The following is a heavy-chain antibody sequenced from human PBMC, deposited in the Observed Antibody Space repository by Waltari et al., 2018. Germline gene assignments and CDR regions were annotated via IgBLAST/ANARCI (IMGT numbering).Heavy chain of an antibody. D-gene: IGHD3-3*01. J-gene: IGHJ4*02. Sequence: EVQLVESGGGLVQPGGSLRLSCAVSGFSVSNNYMTWVRQTPGKGLEWVSVIYSGCGTFHAASVKGRFAISRHDSRNTLNLQMDSLRVEDTAIYFCARADFWGGFYFDYWGLGTLVTVSS. V-gene: IGHV3-53*04. CDR1: GFSVSNNY. CDR3: ARADFWGGFYFDY. CDR2: IYSGCGT.